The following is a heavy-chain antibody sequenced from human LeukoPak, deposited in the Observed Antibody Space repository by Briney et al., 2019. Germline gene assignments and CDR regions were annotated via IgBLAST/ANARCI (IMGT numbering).Heavy chain of an antibody. CDR3: ARAPIYYGSGSYVDY. CDR2: INSDGSST. CDR1: GFTFRSYW. V-gene: IGHV3-74*01. J-gene: IGHJ4*02. D-gene: IGHD3-10*01. Sequence: GGSLRLSCAASGFTFRSYWMHWVRQAPGKGLVWVSRINSDGSSTSYADSVKGRFTISRDNAKNTLYLQMNSLRAEDTAVYYCARAPIYYGSGSYVDYWGQGTLVTVSS.